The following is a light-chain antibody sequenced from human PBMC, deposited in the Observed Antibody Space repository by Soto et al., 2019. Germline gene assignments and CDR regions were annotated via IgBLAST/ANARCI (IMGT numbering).Light chain of an antibody. V-gene: IGLV2-14*01. J-gene: IGLJ2*01. CDR2: EVS. CDR1: SSDVGRYNY. Sequence: QSALTQPASVSGSPGQSITISCTGTSSDVGRYNYVSWYQQHPGKAPKLMIYEVSNRPSGVSNRFSGSKSGNTASLTISGLQVEDEADYYCTSYTSISTLGVVFGGGTKLTVL. CDR3: TSYTSISTLGVV.